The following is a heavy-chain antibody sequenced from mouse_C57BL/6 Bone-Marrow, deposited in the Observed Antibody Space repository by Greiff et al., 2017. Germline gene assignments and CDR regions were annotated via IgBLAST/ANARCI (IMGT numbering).Heavy chain of an antibody. CDR1: GYPFTSYW. J-gene: IGHJ2*01. V-gene: IGHV1-69*01. D-gene: IGHD1-1*01. Sequence: QVQLQQPGAELVRPGSSVKLSCKASGYPFTSYWMHWVKQRPGQGLEWIGEIDPSDSYTNYNQKFKGKSTLTVDKSSSTAYMQRSSLTSDDSAVYYCAREGRYYFAYWGQGTTLPVFS. CDR2: IDPSDSYT. CDR3: AREGRYYFAY.